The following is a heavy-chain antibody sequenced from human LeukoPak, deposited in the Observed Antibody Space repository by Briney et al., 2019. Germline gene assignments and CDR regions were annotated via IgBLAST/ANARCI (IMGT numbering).Heavy chain of an antibody. CDR2: ISNSGGGT. V-gene: IGHV3-23*01. J-gene: IGHJ4*02. D-gene: IGHD2-15*01. CDR1: GFTFSNQA. CDR3: AKYCSGGNCYSGLY. Sequence: TRRPLRLSCAASGFTFSNQAMSWVRQAPGKGLEWVSVISNSGGGTYYADSVKGRFTISRDNSKNTLYLQMNSLRAEDTAVYHCAKYCSGGNCYSGLYWGQGTLVTVSS.